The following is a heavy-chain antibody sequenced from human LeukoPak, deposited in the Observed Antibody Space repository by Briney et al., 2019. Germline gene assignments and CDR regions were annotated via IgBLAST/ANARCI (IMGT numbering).Heavy chain of an antibody. D-gene: IGHD3-10*02. Sequence: GASVKVSCKASGYTLTAHYWHWVRQAPGQGLEWMGRINPNSGDTVYAQKFQGRVTMTGDTSISTTYMELSRLRSDDTAVYYCAREEDYVADYWGQGTLVTVSS. CDR2: INPNSGDT. V-gene: IGHV1-2*06. CDR1: GYTLTAHY. CDR3: AREEDYVADY. J-gene: IGHJ4*02.